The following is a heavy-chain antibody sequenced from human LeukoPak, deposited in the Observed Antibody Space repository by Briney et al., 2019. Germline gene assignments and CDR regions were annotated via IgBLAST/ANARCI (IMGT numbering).Heavy chain of an antibody. CDR2: IRYDAKTE. CDR3: AKDLNTVVMQYFDS. J-gene: IGHJ4*02. V-gene: IGHV3-30*02. D-gene: IGHD2-21*01. CDR1: RFPSTSYG. Sequence: GGSLTLSCTRSRFPSTSYGMHWVRQTPRRGIAWVAFIRYDAKTEYYADSVKGRFTIAREDSHSTVHLHMKDLRPDDAAIYFCAKDLNTVVMQYFDSWGQGTLVSVSS.